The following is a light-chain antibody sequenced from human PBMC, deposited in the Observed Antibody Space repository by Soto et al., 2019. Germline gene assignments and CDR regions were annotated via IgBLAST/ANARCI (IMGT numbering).Light chain of an antibody. CDR1: SSDVGGYNY. CDR3: SSHTSSSTSYV. CDR2: DVS. Sequence: ALTQPASVPGSPGQSITISCTGTSSDVGGYNYVSWYQQHPGKAPKLMIYDVSNRPSGVSNRFSGSKSGNTASLTISGLXAEDEADYYCSSHTSSSTSYVFGTGTKVTVL. V-gene: IGLV2-14*01. J-gene: IGLJ1*01.